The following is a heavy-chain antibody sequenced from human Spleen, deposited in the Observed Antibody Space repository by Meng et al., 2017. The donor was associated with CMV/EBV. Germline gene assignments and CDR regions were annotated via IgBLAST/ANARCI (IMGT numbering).Heavy chain of an antibody. J-gene: IGHJ2*01. CDR2: IYYSGST. D-gene: IGHD5-18*01. V-gene: IGHV4-30-4*01. CDR1: SSCYYY. CDR3: ARVGPRDTAMAQGWYFDL. Sequence: SSCYYYWSWTRQPPGKGLEWIGYIYYSGSTYYNPSLKSRVTISVDTSKNQFSLKLSSVTAADTAVYYCARVGPRDTAMAQGWYFDLWGRGTLVTVSS.